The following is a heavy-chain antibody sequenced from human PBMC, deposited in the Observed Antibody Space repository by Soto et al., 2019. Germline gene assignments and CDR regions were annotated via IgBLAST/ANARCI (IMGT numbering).Heavy chain of an antibody. CDR1: RFIFSSFG. J-gene: IGHJ6*02. V-gene: IGHV3-30*18. Sequence: QEQLVESGGGVVQPGRSLRLSCAASRFIFSSFGMHWVRQAPGKGLEWVAVISYDGSNKYYADSVKGRFTISRDNSKNTLYLQMNSLRAEDTAVYYCAKDVVVGATTGLGDYYYYYGMDVWGQGTTVTVSS. CDR2: ISYDGSNK. D-gene: IGHD1-26*01. CDR3: AKDVVVGATTGLGDYYYYYGMDV.